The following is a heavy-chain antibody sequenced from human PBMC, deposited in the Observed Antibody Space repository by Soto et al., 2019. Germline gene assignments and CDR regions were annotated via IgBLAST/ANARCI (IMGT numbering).Heavy chain of an antibody. Sequence: GGSLRLSCAASGFTFSSYSMNWVRQAPGKGLEWVSSISSSSSYIYYADSVKGRFTISRDNAKNSLCLQMNSLRAEDTAVYYCARDEELSSYDFWSGYYESAIYYYYMDVWGKGTTVTVSS. V-gene: IGHV3-21*01. J-gene: IGHJ6*03. CDR1: GFTFSSYS. CDR3: ARDEELSSYDFWSGYYESAIYYYYMDV. CDR2: ISSSSSYI. D-gene: IGHD3-3*01.